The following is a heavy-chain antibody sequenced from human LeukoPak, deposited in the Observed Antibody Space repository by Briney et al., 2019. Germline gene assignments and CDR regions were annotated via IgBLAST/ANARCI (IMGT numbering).Heavy chain of an antibody. CDR3: ARGYYYDSSGPFDY. CDR1: GYTFTAYY. J-gene: IGHJ4*02. D-gene: IGHD3-22*01. V-gene: IGHV1-46*01. CDR2: IRPGDTRT. Sequence: ASVKVSCKASGYTFTAYYIQWVRQAPGQGLEWMGTIRPGDTRTTHAQKFQGRVTITTDESTSTAYMELSSLRSEDTAVYYCARGYYYDSSGPFDYWGQGTLVTVSS.